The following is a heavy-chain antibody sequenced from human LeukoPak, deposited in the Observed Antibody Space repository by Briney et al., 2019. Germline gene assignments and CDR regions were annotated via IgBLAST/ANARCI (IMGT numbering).Heavy chain of an antibody. V-gene: IGHV1-24*01. CDR2: FDPEDGET. CDR1: GYTLTELS. J-gene: IGHJ4*02. D-gene: IGHD6-19*01. Sequence: ASVKVSCKVSGYTLTELSMHWVRQAPGKGLEWMGGFDPEDGETIYAQKFQGRVTMTEGTSTDTVYMELSSLRSEDTAVYYCATIITVADGFDYWGQGTLVTVSS. CDR3: ATIITVADGFDY.